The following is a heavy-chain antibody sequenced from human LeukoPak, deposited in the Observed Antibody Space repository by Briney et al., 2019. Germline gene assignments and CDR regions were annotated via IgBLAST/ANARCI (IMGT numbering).Heavy chain of an antibody. CDR1: GGSISSSSYY. D-gene: IGHD3-3*01. J-gene: IGHJ5*02. CDR2: IYYSGST. CDR3: ASWSGYFNWFDP. Sequence: PSETLSLTCTVSGGSISSSSYYWGWIRQPPGKELEWIGSIYYSGSTYYNPSLKSRVTISVDTSKNQFSLKLSSVTAADTAVYYCASWSGYFNWFDPWGQGTLVTVSS. V-gene: IGHV4-39*07.